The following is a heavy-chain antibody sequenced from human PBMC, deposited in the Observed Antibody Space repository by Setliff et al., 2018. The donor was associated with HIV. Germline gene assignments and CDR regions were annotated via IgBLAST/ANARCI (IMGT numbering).Heavy chain of an antibody. J-gene: IGHJ4*02. V-gene: IGHV3-23*01. CDR1: GITLRNYA. CDR3: AKDRQQLDPREFDY. CDR2: ISLSGGST. D-gene: IGHD6-13*01. Sequence: PGGSLRLSCAASGITLRNYAMSWVRQAPGKGLEWVSGISLSGGSTYYADSVKGRFTIFRDNSKKTLYLQMSSLRVEDTAVYYCAKDRQQLDPREFDYWGQGTLVTVSS.